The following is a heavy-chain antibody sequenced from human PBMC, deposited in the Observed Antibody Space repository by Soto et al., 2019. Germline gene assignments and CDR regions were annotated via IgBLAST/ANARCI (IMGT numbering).Heavy chain of an antibody. CDR1: GGSITSGGFY. CDR2: IFHSGST. CDR3: VRGGIAGNWFDP. D-gene: IGHD6-13*01. J-gene: IGHJ5*02. V-gene: IGHV4-31*03. Sequence: QVQLQESGPGLVKPSQTLSLTCSVSGGSITSGGFYWSWIRQHPGKGLEWIAYIFHSGSTDYNPSLKSRVXXXAXXSTNQFSLKLTSVTAADTAVYYCVRGGIAGNWFDPWGQGTLVTVSS.